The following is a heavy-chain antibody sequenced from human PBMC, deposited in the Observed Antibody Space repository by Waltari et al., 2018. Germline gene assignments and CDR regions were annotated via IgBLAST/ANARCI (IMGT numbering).Heavy chain of an antibody. CDR1: GFTFSSYP. CDR3: ASGNYYDSSGYYGNLDY. J-gene: IGHJ4*02. D-gene: IGHD3-22*01. V-gene: IGHV3-30*01. Sequence: QVQLVESGGGVVQPGRSLRRSCVASGFTFSSYPIHWVRQAPGKGLEWVAVISYDGSNKYYADSVKGRFTISRDNSKNTLYLQVHSLRPEDTALYYCASGNYYDSSGYYGNLDYWGQGTLVTVSS. CDR2: ISYDGSNK.